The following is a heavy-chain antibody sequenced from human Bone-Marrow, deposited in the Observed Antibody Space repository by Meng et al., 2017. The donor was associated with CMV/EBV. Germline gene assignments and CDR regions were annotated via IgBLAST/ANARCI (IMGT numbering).Heavy chain of an antibody. CDR3: ARGPRGSGPDY. CDR2: IFHSGST. J-gene: IGHJ4*02. V-gene: IGHV4-4*02. CDR1: GASISSSNW. Sequence: LTCAVSGASISSSNWWSWVRQPPGKGLEWIGEIFHSGSTNYNPSLKSRVTISVDKSKNQFSLMLRSVTAADTAVYYCARGPRGSGPDYWGQGTLVTVSS. D-gene: IGHD1-1*01.